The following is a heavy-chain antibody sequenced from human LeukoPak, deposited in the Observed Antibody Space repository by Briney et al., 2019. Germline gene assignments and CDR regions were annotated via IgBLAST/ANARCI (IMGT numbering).Heavy chain of an antibody. CDR3: ARGLDCRSTSCYLDN. CDR2: IKQDGSEK. J-gene: IGHJ4*02. Sequence: GGSLRLSCAASGFTFTKYWMTWVRQAPGKGLEWVPNIKQDGSEKFYVDSVKGRFTISRDNAKKSLGLQINSLGAEDTAVYYCARGLDCRSTSCYLDNWGQGTLVTVSS. V-gene: IGHV3-7*01. D-gene: IGHD2-2*01. CDR1: GFTFTKYW.